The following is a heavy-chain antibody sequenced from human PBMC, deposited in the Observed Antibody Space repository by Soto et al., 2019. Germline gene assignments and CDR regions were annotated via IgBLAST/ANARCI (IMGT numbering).Heavy chain of an antibody. CDR2: ISYDGSNK. CDR1: GFTFSSYG. CDR3: AKDGASWKGHNWFDH. J-gene: IGHJ5*02. D-gene: IGHD1-1*01. Sequence: QVQLVESGGGVVQPGRYLRLSCAASGFTFSSYGMHWVRQAPGKGLEWVGVISYDGSNKYYADSVKGRFTISRDNSKNTLYLQMNSLSAEDTAVYYCAKDGASWKGHNWFDHWGQGTLVTVSS. V-gene: IGHV3-30*18.